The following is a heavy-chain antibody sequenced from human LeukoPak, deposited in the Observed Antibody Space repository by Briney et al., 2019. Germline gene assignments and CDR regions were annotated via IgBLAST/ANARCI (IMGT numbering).Heavy chain of an antibody. CDR3: VSEYGVRSFQY. Sequence: PGRSLRLSCAASGFTFSNHAMHWVRQAPGKGLEWVALISYDGSNKDNADSVKGRFTISRDNSRNTLYLQMNSLRLEDTALYYCVSEYGVRSFQYWGQGTLVTVSS. CDR2: ISYDGSNK. CDR1: GFTFSNHA. V-gene: IGHV3-30-3*01. D-gene: IGHD4-17*01. J-gene: IGHJ1*01.